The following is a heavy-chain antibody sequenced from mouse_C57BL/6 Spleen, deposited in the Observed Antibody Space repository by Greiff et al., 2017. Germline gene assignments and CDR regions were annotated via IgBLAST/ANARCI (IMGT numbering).Heavy chain of an antibody. CDR2: LSSGSSTI. V-gene: IGHV5-17*01. CDR1: GFTFSDYG. Sequence: EVQRVESGGGLVKPGGSLKLSCAASGFTFSDYGMHWVRQAPEKGLEWVAYLSSGSSTIYYADTVKGRFTFSSDNAKNTLFLQMTSLRSEDTAMYVCARRDYGAWFAYWGQGTLVTVSA. CDR3: ARRDYGAWFAY. J-gene: IGHJ3*01. D-gene: IGHD2-4*01.